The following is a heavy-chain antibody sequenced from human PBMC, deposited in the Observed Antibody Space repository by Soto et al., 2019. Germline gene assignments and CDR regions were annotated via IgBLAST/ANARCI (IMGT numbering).Heavy chain of an antibody. CDR3: AREIFGVIISGGRDAFDI. Sequence: PSVKVSCKASGGTFSTYAISWVRQAPGQGLEWMGGIIPIFGTAKYAQKFQGRVTITADESTSTAYMELSSLRSEDAAVYYCAREIFGVIISGGRDAFDIWGQGTMVTVSS. D-gene: IGHD3-3*01. CDR1: GGTFSTYA. J-gene: IGHJ3*02. V-gene: IGHV1-69*13. CDR2: IIPIFGTA.